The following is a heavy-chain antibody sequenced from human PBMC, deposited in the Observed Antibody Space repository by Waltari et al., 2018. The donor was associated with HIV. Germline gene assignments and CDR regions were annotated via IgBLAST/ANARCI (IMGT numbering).Heavy chain of an antibody. V-gene: IGHV5-51*01. CDR1: GNNFAGYW. Sequence: EEKLVQSGAEVTEPGESLKISCKSLGNNFAGYWVGWVRQMPGEGLEWVGVLSPGDSDAVYSPSFQGRVIMSTDSSISTVYLQWSSLRASDTAMYYCARRKGDYRTAFDIWGQGTMVTASS. J-gene: IGHJ3*02. CDR2: LSPGDSDA. CDR3: ARRKGDYRTAFDI. D-gene: IGHD4-17*01.